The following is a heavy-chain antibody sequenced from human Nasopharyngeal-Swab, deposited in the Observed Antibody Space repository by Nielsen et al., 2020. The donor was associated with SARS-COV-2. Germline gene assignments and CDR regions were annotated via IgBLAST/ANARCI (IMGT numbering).Heavy chain of an antibody. CDR3: ARDRAGGNGYFDY. D-gene: IGHD5-24*01. Sequence: WVRQALGQRLEWMGWINAGNGNTKYSQKFQGRVTITRDTSASTAYMELSSLRSEDTAVYYCARDRAGGNGYFDYWGQGTLVTVSS. CDR2: INAGNGNT. V-gene: IGHV1-3*01. J-gene: IGHJ4*02.